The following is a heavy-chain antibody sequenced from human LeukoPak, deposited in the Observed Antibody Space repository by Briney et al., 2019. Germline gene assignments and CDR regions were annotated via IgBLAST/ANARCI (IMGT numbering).Heavy chain of an antibody. D-gene: IGHD2-2*01. Sequence: GGSLRLSCAASGFIFSTYGMHWVRQAPGKGLEWVAFIQFDGSDEHYADSVKGRFTISRDNSKNTLYLQMNSLRAEDTSVYYCAEDQQLQPFHYWGQGTLVTVSS. V-gene: IGHV3-30*02. CDR3: AEDQQLQPFHY. J-gene: IGHJ4*02. CDR1: GFIFSTYG. CDR2: IQFDGSDE.